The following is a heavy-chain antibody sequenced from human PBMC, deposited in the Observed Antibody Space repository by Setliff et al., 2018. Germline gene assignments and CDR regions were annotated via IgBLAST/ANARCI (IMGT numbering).Heavy chain of an antibody. Sequence: PSETLSLTCTVSGGSISTNTYFWGWICQSPGKGLEWIGNTYYSGDAYYNPSLKSRVTISVDTSRNQFSLKLSSVTAADTAVYYCARHVGSRSRGYNYYYYYMDVWGKGTTVTVS. CDR3: ARHVGSRSRGYNYYYYYMDV. J-gene: IGHJ6*03. CDR1: GGSISTNTYF. V-gene: IGHV4-39*01. CDR2: TYYSGDA. D-gene: IGHD3-10*01.